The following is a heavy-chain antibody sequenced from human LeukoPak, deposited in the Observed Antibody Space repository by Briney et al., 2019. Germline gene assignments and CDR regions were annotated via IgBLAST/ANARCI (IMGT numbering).Heavy chain of an antibody. J-gene: IGHJ3*02. CDR2: ISGSGDST. CDR3: AKDKTYDDFWSGHDAFDI. Sequence: GGSLRLSCAASGFTFTTYAMSWVRQAPGKGLEWVSVISGSGDSTYYADSVQGRFTISRDISKNTLYLQMKSLRAGDTAVYYCAKDKTYDDFWSGHDAFDIWGQGTMVTVSS. D-gene: IGHD3-3*01. V-gene: IGHV3-23*01. CDR1: GFTFTTYA.